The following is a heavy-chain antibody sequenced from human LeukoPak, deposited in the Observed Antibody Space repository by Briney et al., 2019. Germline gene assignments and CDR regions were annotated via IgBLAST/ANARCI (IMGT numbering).Heavy chain of an antibody. CDR2: MNPNSGNT. Sequence: ASVTVSCKASGYTFTSYDINWVRQATGQGLEWMGWMNPNSGNTGYAQKFQGRVTMTRNTSISTAYMELSSLRSEDTAVYYCARKYGDYSYYYYGMDVWGQGTTVTVSS. V-gene: IGHV1-8*01. CDR1: GYTFTSYD. J-gene: IGHJ6*02. CDR3: ARKYGDYSYYYYGMDV. D-gene: IGHD4-17*01.